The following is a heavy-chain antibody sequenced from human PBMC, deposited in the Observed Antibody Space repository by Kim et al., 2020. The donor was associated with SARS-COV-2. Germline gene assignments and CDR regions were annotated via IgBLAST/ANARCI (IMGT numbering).Heavy chain of an antibody. CDR3: AKFEYSSSSDAFDI. D-gene: IGHD6-6*01. J-gene: IGHJ3*02. V-gene: IGHV3-30*02. Sequence: ADSVKGRLTISRDNSKNTLYLQMNSLRAEDTAVYYWAKFEYSSSSDAFDIWGQGTMVTVSS.